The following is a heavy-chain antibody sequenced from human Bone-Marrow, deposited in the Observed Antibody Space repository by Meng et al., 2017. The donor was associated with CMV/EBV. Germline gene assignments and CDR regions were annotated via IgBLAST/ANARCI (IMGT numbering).Heavy chain of an antibody. Sequence: CAASGLTFSSYAMSWVRQAPGKGLEWVSAISGSGGSTYYADSVKGRFTISRDNSKNTLYLQMNSLRAEDTAVYYCAKDGGYSYGYDYWGQGTLVTVSS. CDR3: AKDGGYSYGYDY. J-gene: IGHJ4*02. CDR2: ISGSGGST. V-gene: IGHV3-23*01. D-gene: IGHD5-18*01. CDR1: GLTFSSYA.